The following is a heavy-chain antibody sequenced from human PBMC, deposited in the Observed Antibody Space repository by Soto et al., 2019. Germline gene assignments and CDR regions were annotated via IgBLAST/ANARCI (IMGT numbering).Heavy chain of an antibody. D-gene: IGHD5-12*01. CDR1: GNTFTSNP. CDR2: INAGNGNT. J-gene: IGHJ4*02. CDR3: ATPIVAFY. V-gene: IGHV1-3*01. Sequence: QVQLVQSGAEVKKPGASVKVSCKPSGNTFTSNPIHWLRQPPGQRLEWMGWINAGNGNTKYSQKFQGRVIITRDTSAGTAYMELRSLRSEDTAVYYCATPIVAFYWGQGTLVTVSS.